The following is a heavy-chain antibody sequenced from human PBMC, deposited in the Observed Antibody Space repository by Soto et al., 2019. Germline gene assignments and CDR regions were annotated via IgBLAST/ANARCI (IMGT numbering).Heavy chain of an antibody. CDR3: ARDCSGGSCRPRYYYYGMDV. J-gene: IGHJ6*02. CDR2: INPSGGST. V-gene: IGHV1-46*01. D-gene: IGHD2-15*01. CDR1: GYTFTSYY. Sequence: GASVKVSCKASGYTFTSYYMHWVRQAPGQGLEWMGIINPSGGSTSYAQRFQGRVTMTRDTSTSTVYMELSSLRSEDTAVYYCARDCSGGSCRPRYYYYGMDVWGQGTTVTVSS.